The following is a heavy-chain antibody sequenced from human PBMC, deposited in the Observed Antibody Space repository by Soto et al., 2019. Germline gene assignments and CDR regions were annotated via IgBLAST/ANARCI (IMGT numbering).Heavy chain of an antibody. CDR3: ARRSLHTYCFDN. Sequence: TSETLSLTCTVSGGSVSSGSYYWGWIRQPPGKGLEWIGYIYSTGITNYNPSLETRLTISIDKSNKHLSLKLGSVTAEDTAIYFCARRSLHTYCFDNWGQGTLVTVSS. CDR2: IYSTGIT. V-gene: IGHV4-61*03. D-gene: IGHD3-22*01. J-gene: IGHJ4*02. CDR1: GGSVSSGSYY.